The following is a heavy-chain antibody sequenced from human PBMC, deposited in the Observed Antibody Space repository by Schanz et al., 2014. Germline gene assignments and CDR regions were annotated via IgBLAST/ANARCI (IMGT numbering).Heavy chain of an antibody. J-gene: IGHJ6*02. D-gene: IGHD2-15*01. V-gene: IGHV3-21*05. Sequence: EVQLVESGGGLVKPGGSLRLSCEASEFTFSSYKMNWVRQAPGKGLEWVSYISSSGTTIYYADSVKGRFTISRDNSKNTLYLQMNSLRADDTAVYYCAKGMGYCSGGTCYDYYYYGLDVWGQGTTVTVSS. CDR2: ISSSGTTI. CDR3: AKGMGYCSGGTCYDYYYYGLDV. CDR1: EFTFSSYK.